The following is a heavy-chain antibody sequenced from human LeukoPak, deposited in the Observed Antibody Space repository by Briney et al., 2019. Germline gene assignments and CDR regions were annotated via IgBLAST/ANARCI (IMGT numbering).Heavy chain of an antibody. D-gene: IGHD2-15*01. V-gene: IGHV1-69*05. CDR2: IIPIFGTA. Sequence: SVKVSCKASGGTFSSYAISWVRQAPGQGLEWMGRIIPIFGTANYAQKCKCRVTITTKEPTSTGYMELSSLRSEDSAVYYCAREMFSRRKPGYCSGGSCANWFDPWGQGTLVTVSS. CDR1: GGTFSSYA. J-gene: IGHJ5*02. CDR3: AREMFSRRKPGYCSGGSCANWFDP.